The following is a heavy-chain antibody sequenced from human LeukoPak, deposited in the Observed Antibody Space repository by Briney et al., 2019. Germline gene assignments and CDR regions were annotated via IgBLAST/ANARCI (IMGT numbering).Heavy chain of an antibody. Sequence: GGSLRLSCAASGFTVSSNYMNWVRQAPGKGLEWVAVISYDGSNKYYADSVKGRFTISRDNSKNTLYLQMNSLRAEDTAVYYCAKDDKGIGGFDYWGQGTLVTVSS. CDR1: GFTVSSNY. V-gene: IGHV3-30*18. CDR3: AKDDKGIGGFDY. D-gene: IGHD3-10*01. J-gene: IGHJ4*02. CDR2: ISYDGSNK.